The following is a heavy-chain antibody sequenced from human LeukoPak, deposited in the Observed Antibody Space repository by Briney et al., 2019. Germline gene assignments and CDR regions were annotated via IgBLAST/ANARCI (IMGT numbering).Heavy chain of an antibody. CDR2: ISSSSSYI. J-gene: IGHJ6*02. CDR1: GFTFSSYS. Sequence: GGSLRLSCAASGFTFSSYSMNWVRQAPGKGLEWVSSISSSSSYIYYADSVKGRFTISRDNAKNSLYLQMNSLRAEDTAVYYCARDLAYDILTGYYYGMDVWGQGTTVTVSS. CDR3: ARDLAYDILTGYYYGMDV. V-gene: IGHV3-21*01. D-gene: IGHD3-9*01.